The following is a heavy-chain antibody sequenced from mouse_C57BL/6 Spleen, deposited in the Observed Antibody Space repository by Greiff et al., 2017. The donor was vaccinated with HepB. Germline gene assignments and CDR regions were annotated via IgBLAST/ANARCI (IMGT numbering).Heavy chain of an antibody. CDR2: IDPANGNT. D-gene: IGHD1-1*01. J-gene: IGHJ1*03. CDR1: GFNIKNTY. V-gene: IGHV14-3*01. Sequence: VQLKESVAELVRPGASVKLSCTASGFNIKNTYMHWVKQRPEQGLEWIGRIDPANGNTKYAPKFQGKATITADTSSNTAYLQLSSLTSEDTAIYYCARLVYGSSYGDSYWYFDVWGTGTTVTVSS. CDR3: ARLVYGSSYGDSYWYFDV.